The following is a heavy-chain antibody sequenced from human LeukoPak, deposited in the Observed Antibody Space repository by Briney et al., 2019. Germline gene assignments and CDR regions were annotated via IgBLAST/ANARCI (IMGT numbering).Heavy chain of an antibody. CDR2: IYYSGST. J-gene: IGHJ3*02. V-gene: IGHV4-59*01. CDR1: GGSFSGYY. CDR3: ASGLWSGDAFDI. Sequence: SETLSLTCAVYGGSFSGYYWSWIRQPPGKGLEWIGYIYYSGSTNYNPSLKSRVTISVDTFKNQFSLKLSSVTAADTAVYYCASGLWSGDAFDIWGQGTMVTVSS. D-gene: IGHD1-26*01.